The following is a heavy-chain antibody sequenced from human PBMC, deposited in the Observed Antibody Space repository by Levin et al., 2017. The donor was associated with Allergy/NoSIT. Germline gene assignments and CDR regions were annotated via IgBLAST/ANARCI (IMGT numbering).Heavy chain of an antibody. Sequence: AGESLKISCKASGYTFTTYALHWVRQAPGQRLEWMGWINTGNGITNYSLRFQGRVTFTRDTSATTAHMDLSGLRSEDTAVYYCARFSPTVGTLVYWGQGTLVTVSA. CDR3: ARFSPTVGTLVY. CDR2: INTGNGIT. V-gene: IGHV1-3*04. D-gene: IGHD6-13*01. CDR1: GYTFTTYA. J-gene: IGHJ4*02.